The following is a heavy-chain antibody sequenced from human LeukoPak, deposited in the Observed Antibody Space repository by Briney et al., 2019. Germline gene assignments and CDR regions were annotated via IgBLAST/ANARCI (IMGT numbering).Heavy chain of an antibody. Sequence: GGSLRLSCAASGFTFSNCDIHWVRQAPGKGLEWVAFIRYDGSNKYYADSVKGRFTISRDNSKNTLYLQMNSLRAEDTAVYYCAKGVTTYPPPATADYWGQGTLVTLSS. J-gene: IGHJ4*02. CDR2: IRYDGSNK. CDR1: GFTFSNCD. CDR3: AKGVTTYPPPATADY. D-gene: IGHD4-17*01. V-gene: IGHV3-30*02.